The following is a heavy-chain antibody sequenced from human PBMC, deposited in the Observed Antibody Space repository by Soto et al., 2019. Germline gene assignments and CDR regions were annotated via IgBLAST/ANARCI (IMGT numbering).Heavy chain of an antibody. CDR3: ARERYGDYGRGTFDI. CDR1: GDSVSNNSTA. CDR2: TYYRSKWYN. V-gene: IGHV6-1*01. Sequence: PSQTLSLTCAISGDSVSNNSTAWNWIRQSPSRGLEWLGGTYYRSKWYNDYAVSVKSRVIINPDTSKNQLSLQLNSVTPEDTAVYYCARERYGDYGRGTFDIWGQGTMVTVSS. J-gene: IGHJ3*02. D-gene: IGHD4-17*01.